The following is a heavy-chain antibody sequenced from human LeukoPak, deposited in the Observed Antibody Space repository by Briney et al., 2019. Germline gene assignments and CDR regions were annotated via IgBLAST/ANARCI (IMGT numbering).Heavy chain of an antibody. Sequence: PGGSLRFSCAASGFTFSNAWMSWVRQAPGKGLEWVGRIKSKTDGGTTDYAAPVKGRFTISRDDSKNTLYLQMNSLKTEDTAVYYCTTDPLYSRSWARFDYWGQGTLVTVSS. CDR3: TTDPLYSRSWARFDY. CDR1: GFTFSNAW. CDR2: IKSKTDGGTT. J-gene: IGHJ4*02. V-gene: IGHV3-15*01. D-gene: IGHD6-13*01.